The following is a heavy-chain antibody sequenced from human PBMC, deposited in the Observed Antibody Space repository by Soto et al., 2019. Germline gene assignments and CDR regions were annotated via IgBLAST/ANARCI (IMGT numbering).Heavy chain of an antibody. CDR2: ISSSSSYI. CDR1: GFTFSSYS. V-gene: IGHV3-21*01. CDR3: ARSLTGYPRYYYYYGMDL. J-gene: IGHJ6*01. D-gene: IGHD3-9*01. Sequence: GGSLRLSCAASGFTFSSYSMNWVRQAPGKGLEWVSSISSSSSYIYYADSVKGRFTISRDNAKNSLYLQMNSLRSEDTAVYYLARSLTGYPRYYYYYGMDLWGQGATVT.